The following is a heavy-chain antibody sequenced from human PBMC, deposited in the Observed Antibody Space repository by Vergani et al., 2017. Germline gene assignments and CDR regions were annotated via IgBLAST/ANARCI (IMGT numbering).Heavy chain of an antibody. V-gene: IGHV1-46*03. CDR1: GYTFTAYY. CDR3: AREPPLTGFFDY. Sequence: QVPFVQSGAEVGKPGASVKISCKASGYTFTAYYIHWVRQAPEQGLEWVGVISPDGFSTFYAQKFQGRVTITRDTSTSTVYVEVTSLRSDDTAVYYCAREPPLTGFFDYWGQGTLVTVSS. D-gene: IGHD3-9*01. CDR2: ISPDGFST. J-gene: IGHJ4*02.